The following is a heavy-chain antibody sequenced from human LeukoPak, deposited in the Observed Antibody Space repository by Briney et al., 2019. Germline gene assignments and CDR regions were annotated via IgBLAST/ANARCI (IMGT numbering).Heavy chain of an antibody. CDR1: GFTVSSNY. D-gene: IGHD6-19*01. J-gene: IGHJ4*02. CDR2: IYSGGST. Sequence: GGSLRLSCAASGFTVSSNYMSWVRQAPGKGLEWVSVIYSGGSTYYADSVKGRFTISRDNSKNMLYLQMNSLRAEDTAVYYCASSSGWYSRKFDYWGQGTLVTVSS. CDR3: ASSSGWYSRKFDY. V-gene: IGHV3-66*01.